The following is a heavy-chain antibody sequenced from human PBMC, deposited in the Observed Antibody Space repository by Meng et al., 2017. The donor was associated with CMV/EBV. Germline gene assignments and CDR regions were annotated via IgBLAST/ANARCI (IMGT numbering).Heavy chain of an antibody. D-gene: IGHD6-6*01. CDR3: ARGLSSSSFDY. CDR1: GGSFSGYY. J-gene: IGHJ4*02. CDR2: INHSGST. Sequence: SETFLTCAVYGGSFSGYYWSWIRQPPGKGLEWIGEINHSGSTNYNPSLKSRVTISVDTPKNQFSLKLSSVTAADTAVYYCARGLSSSSFDYWGQGTLVTVSS. V-gene: IGHV4-34*01.